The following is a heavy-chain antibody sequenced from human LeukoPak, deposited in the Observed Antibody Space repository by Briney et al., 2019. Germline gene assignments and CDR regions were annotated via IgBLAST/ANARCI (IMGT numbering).Heavy chain of an antibody. D-gene: IGHD3-10*01. J-gene: IGHJ4*02. V-gene: IGHV3-23*01. CDR1: GFTFSTYA. Sequence: PGGSLRLSCAASGFTFSTYAINWVRQSPGKGLEWVSAIGGSGISTYYADSVKGRFTISRDNSKNTVYLQISSLSAEDTALYYCARGRRGSGSYYLDYWGQGILVTVSS. CDR3: ARGRRGSGSYYLDY. CDR2: IGGSGIST.